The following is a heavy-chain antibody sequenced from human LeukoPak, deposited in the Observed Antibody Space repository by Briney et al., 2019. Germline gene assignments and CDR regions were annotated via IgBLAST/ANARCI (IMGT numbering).Heavy chain of an antibody. CDR1: GFTFSSYS. CDR2: ITSSSTSM. D-gene: IGHD6-13*01. J-gene: IGHJ4*02. CDR3: ARHGTYSSSWYLPFGY. Sequence: PGGSLRLSCAASGFTFSSYSMNWVRQAPGKGLEWVSHITSSSTSMYYADSVKGRFTISRDNAKNSLYLQMNSLRAEDTAVYYCARHGTYSSSWYLPFGYWGQGTLVTVSS. V-gene: IGHV3-48*01.